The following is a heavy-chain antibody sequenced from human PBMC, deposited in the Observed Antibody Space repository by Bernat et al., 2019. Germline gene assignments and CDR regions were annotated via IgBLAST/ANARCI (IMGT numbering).Heavy chain of an antibody. D-gene: IGHD3-10*01. CDR1: GFTFSSYG. V-gene: IGHV3-33*01. J-gene: IGHJ4*02. Sequence: QVQLVESGGGVVQPGRPLRLLCAASGFTFSSYGMHWVRQAPGKGLVWLADIWYDGSNKYYADSVKGRFTISRDNSKNTLYLQMNRLRAEDTAVYYCAGGSWDELLWFRELLDYWGQGTLVTVSS. CDR3: AGGSWDELLWFRELLDY. CDR2: IWYDGSNK.